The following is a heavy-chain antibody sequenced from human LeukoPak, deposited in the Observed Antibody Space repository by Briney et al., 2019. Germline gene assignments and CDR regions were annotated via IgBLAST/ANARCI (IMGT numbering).Heavy chain of an antibody. D-gene: IGHD6-19*01. CDR3: AKDSRQWLVRGPLDY. J-gene: IGHJ4*02. CDR1: GFTFSSYG. CDR2: IRYDGSNK. V-gene: IGHV3-30*02. Sequence: GGSLRLSCAASGFTFSSYGMHWVRQAPGKGLEWVAFIRYDGSNKYYADSVKGRFTISRDNSKNTLYLQMNSLRAEDTAVYYCAKDSRQWLVRGPLDYWGQGTLVTVSS.